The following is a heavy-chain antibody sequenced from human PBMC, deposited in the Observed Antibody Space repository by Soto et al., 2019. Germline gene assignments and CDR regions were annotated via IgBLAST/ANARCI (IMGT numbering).Heavy chain of an antibody. CDR2: ISYDGSNK. V-gene: IGHV3-30*18. CDR1: GFTFSSYG. CDR3: AKSGGLWFGVNNYYMDV. D-gene: IGHD3-10*01. J-gene: IGHJ6*03. Sequence: PGGSLRLSCAASGFTFSSYGMHWVRQAPGKGLEWVAVISYDGSNKYYADSVKGRFTISRDNSKNTLYLQMNSLRAEDTAVYYCAKSGGLWFGVNNYYMDVWGKGTTVTVSS.